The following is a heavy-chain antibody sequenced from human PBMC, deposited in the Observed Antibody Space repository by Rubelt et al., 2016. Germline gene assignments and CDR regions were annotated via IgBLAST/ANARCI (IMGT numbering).Heavy chain of an antibody. V-gene: IGHV3-23*04. CDR2: ISRSGDTT. CDR1: GFTFSSYA. D-gene: IGHD6-13*01. J-gene: IGHJ4*02. CDR3: AKGPYSSSWYHY. Sequence: EVQLVESGGGLVQPGGSLRLSCAASGFTFSSYAMTWVRQAPRKGLEWVSAISRSGDTTYYADSLKCWFTISRDNSKNALYLQMNSLRAEDTAVYYCAKGPYSSSWYHYWGQGTLVTVSS.